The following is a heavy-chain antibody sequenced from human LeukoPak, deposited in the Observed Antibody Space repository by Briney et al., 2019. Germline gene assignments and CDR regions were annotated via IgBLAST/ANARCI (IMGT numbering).Heavy chain of an antibody. J-gene: IGHJ6*02. D-gene: IGHD6-13*01. CDR2: ISSSSSYI. CDR3: ARDRVGAAAGQSYYYYGMDV. Sequence: GGSLRLSCAASGFTFSSYSMNWVRQAPGKGVEWVSSISSSSSYIYYADSVKGRFTISRDNAKNSLYLQMNSLRAEDTAVYYCARDRVGAAAGQSYYYYGMDVWGQGTTVTVSS. V-gene: IGHV3-21*01. CDR1: GFTFSSYS.